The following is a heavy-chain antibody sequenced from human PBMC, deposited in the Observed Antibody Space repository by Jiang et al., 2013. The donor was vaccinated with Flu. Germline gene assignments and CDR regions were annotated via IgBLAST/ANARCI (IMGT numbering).Heavy chain of an antibody. Sequence: SGPGLVKPSGTLSLTCAVSGGSISSSNWWSWVRQPPGKGLEWIGEIYHSGSTNFNPSLRSRVTISVDKSKNQFSLKLSSVTAADTAVYYCARGSPLTIFGVVIIPFDYWGQGTLVTVSS. V-gene: IGHV4-4*02. D-gene: IGHD3-3*01. CDR3: ARGSPLTIFGVVIIPFDY. CDR1: GGSISSSNW. J-gene: IGHJ4*02. CDR2: IYHSGST.